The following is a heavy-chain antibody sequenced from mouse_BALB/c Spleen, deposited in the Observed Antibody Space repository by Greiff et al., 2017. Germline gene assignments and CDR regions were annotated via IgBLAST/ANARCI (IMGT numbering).Heavy chain of an antibody. J-gene: IGHJ4*01. CDR1: GFNIKDYY. D-gene: IGHD1-1*01. V-gene: IGHV14-1*02. CDR2: IDPENGNT. Sequence: EVQLQQSGAELVRPGALVKLSCKASGFNIKDYYMHWVKQRPEQGLEWIGWIDPENGNTIYDPKFQGKASITADTSSNTAYLQLSSLTSEDTAVYYCAIGLSPYAMDYWGQGTSVTVSS. CDR3: AIGLSPYAMDY.